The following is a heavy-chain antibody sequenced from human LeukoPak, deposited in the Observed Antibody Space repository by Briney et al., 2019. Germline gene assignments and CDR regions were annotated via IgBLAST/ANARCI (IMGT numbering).Heavy chain of an antibody. CDR3: ARGRFDY. CDR2: INHSGST. Sequence: SETLSLTCAVYGGSFSGYYWSWVRQPPGKGVEWIGEINHSGSTNHNPSLKSRVTISVDTSKNQFSQKRTSVTAADTSVYDCARGRFDYWGQGTLVTVSS. J-gene: IGHJ4*02. V-gene: IGHV4-34*01. CDR1: GGSFSGYY.